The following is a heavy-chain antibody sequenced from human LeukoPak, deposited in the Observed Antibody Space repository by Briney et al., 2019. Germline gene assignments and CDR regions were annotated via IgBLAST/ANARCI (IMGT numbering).Heavy chain of an antibody. CDR3: ARALWFGELQPIDY. V-gene: IGHV1-2*02. J-gene: IGHJ4*02. CDR2: INPKSGGT. Sequence: ASVKVSCKASGYTFIDYYMHWVRQAPGQGLEWMGWINPKSGGTNYAQKFQGRVTMTRDTSISTAYMELSRLRSDDTAVYYCARALWFGELQPIDYWGQGTLVTVSS. CDR1: GYTFIDYY. D-gene: IGHD3-10*01.